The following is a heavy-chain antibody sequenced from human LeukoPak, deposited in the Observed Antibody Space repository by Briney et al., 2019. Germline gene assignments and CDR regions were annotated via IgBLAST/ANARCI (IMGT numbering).Heavy chain of an antibody. CDR1: GGSISSGGYY. J-gene: IGHJ6*02. Sequence: SQTLSLTCTVSGGSISSGGYYWSWIRQHPGKGLEWIGYIYYSGSTYYNPSLKSRVTISVDTSKNQFSLKLSSVTAADTAVYYCARGLRYCTNGVCYYYYGMDVWGQGTTATVSS. V-gene: IGHV4-31*03. D-gene: IGHD2-8*01. CDR3: ARGLRYCTNGVCYYYYGMDV. CDR2: IYYSGST.